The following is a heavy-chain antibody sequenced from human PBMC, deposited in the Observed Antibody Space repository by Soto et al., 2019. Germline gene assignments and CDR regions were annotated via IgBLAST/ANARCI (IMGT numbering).Heavy chain of an antibody. CDR3: ARGSSGWYHFDY. CDR1: GGSISSSSYY. V-gene: IGHV4-39*01. D-gene: IGHD6-19*01. Sequence: SETLSLTCTASGGSISSSSYYWGWIRQPPGKGLEWIGSIYYSGSTYYNPSLKSRVTISVDTSKNQFSLKLSSVTAADTAVYYCARGSSGWYHFDYWGQGTLVTVSS. CDR2: IYYSGST. J-gene: IGHJ4*02.